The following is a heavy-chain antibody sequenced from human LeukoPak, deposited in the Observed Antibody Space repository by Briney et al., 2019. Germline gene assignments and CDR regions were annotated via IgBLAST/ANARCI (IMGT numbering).Heavy chain of an antibody. CDR3: ARAGAFGYSGSYYRFDY. CDR1: GGSFSSYA. J-gene: IGHJ4*02. Sequence: SVNVSCKASGGSFSSYAISWVRQAPGQGLEWMGGIIPIFVTANYAQKFQGRVTITADESTSTAYMELSSLRSEDTAVYYCARAGAFGYSGSYYRFDYWGQGTLVTVSS. D-gene: IGHD1-26*01. V-gene: IGHV1-69*01. CDR2: IIPIFVTA.